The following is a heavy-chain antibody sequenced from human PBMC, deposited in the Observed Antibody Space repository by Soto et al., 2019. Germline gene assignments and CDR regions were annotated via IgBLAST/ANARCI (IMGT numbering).Heavy chain of an antibody. J-gene: IGHJ6*02. CDR2: IYYSGST. D-gene: IGHD6-19*01. Sequence: SETLSLTCTVSGGSISSGGYYWSWIRQHPGKGLEWIGYIYYSGSTYYNPSLKSRVTISVDTSKNQFSLKLSSVTAADTAVYYCARERIAVATPYYYGMDVWGQGTTVTVS. CDR1: GGSISSGGYY. CDR3: ARERIAVATPYYYGMDV. V-gene: IGHV4-31*03.